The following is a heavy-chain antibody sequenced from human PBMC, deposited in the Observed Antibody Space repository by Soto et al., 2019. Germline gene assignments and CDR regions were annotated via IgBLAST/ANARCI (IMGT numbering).Heavy chain of an antibody. Sequence: SVKVSCKASGGTFSSYAISWVRQAPGQGLEWMGGIIPIFGTANYAQKFQGRVTITADKSTSTAYMELSSLRSEDTAVYYCAFGGATVVRRYFQHWGQGSLVAGSS. CDR3: AFGGATVVRRYFQH. J-gene: IGHJ1*01. CDR2: IIPIFGTA. CDR1: GGTFSSYA. V-gene: IGHV1-69*06. D-gene: IGHD3-16*01.